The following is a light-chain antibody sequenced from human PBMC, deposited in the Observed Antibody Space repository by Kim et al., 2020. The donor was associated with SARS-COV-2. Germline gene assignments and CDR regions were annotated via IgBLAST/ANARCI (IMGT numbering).Light chain of an antibody. CDR2: DVN. V-gene: IGLV2-11*01. CDR1: SSDSYNS. J-gene: IGLJ1*01. Sequence: SPGQSVTISCTGTSSDSYNSVSWYQHHPGKTPKLIIYDVNKRPSGVPDRFSGSKSGNTASLTISGLQAEDETEYYCSSYTGSYTWVFGTGTKVTVL. CDR3: SSYTGSYTWV.